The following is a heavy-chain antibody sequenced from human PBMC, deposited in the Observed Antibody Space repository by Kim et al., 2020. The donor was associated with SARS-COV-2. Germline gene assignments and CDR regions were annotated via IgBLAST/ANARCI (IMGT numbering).Heavy chain of an antibody. Sequence: GGSLRLSCAASGFTFSSYAMSWVCQAPGKGLEWVSAISGSGGSTYYADSVKGRFNISRDNSKNTLYLQMNSLRAEDTAVYYCAKSHYDYVWGSYRNSWFDPWGQGTLVTVSS. CDR1: GFTFSSYA. J-gene: IGHJ5*02. CDR3: AKSHYDYVWGSYRNSWFDP. D-gene: IGHD3-16*02. CDR2: ISGSGGST. V-gene: IGHV3-23*01.